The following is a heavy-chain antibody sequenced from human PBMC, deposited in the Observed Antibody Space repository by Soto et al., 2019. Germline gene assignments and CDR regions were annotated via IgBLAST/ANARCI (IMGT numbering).Heavy chain of an antibody. D-gene: IGHD2-2*01. Sequence: VHLLDSGGGLVQPGGSLRLSCAASGFTFRTYAMSWVRQAPGKGLEWVSTISDSGTTYYANSVKGRFTISRDNSRNTLDLQMNSLRVEDTAVYYCAKGGEGSCSRTSCLYFSDSWGQGTLVTVSS. V-gene: IGHV3-23*01. CDR1: GFTFRTYA. CDR3: AKGGEGSCSRTSCLYFSDS. J-gene: IGHJ5*02. CDR2: ISDSGTT.